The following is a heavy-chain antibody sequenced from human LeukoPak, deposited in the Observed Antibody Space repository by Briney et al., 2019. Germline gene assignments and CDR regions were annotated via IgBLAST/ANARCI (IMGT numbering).Heavy chain of an antibody. CDR1: GFTFSSYL. Sequence: GGSLRLSCAASGFTFSSYLMSWVRQAPGKGLEWVANIKQDGSEKYYVDSVKGRFTISRDNAKNSLYLQMNSLRAEDTAVYYCARDSGYWGQGTLVTVSS. CDR3: ARDSGY. V-gene: IGHV3-7*01. J-gene: IGHJ4*02. CDR2: IKQDGSEK.